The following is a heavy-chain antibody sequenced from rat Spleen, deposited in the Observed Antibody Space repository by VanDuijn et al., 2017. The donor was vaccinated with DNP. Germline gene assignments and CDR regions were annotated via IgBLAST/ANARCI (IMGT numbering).Heavy chain of an antibody. V-gene: IGHV5-7*01. Sequence: EVQLVESGGGLVQPRGSMKLSCSASGFIFSNYYMAWVRQAPTKGLEWVATIIYDGTRTYYRDSVKGRFTLARDNAKSTLYLQMDSLRSEETATYYCARLGGPYAMDAWGQGTSVTVSS. CDR2: IIYDGTRT. D-gene: IGHD1-11*01. J-gene: IGHJ4*01. CDR1: GFIFSNYY. CDR3: ARLGGPYAMDA.